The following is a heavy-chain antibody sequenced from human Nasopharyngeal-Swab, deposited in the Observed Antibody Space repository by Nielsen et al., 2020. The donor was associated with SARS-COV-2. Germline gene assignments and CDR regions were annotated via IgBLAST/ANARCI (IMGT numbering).Heavy chain of an antibody. V-gene: IGHV4-39*01. Sequence: SETLSFTCTVSGGSISSSSYYWGWIRQPPGKGLEWIGSIYYSGSTYYNPSLKSRVTISVDTSKNQFSLKLSSVTAADTAVYYCARREYYDFWSGYRNYYFDYWGQGTLVTVSS. J-gene: IGHJ4*02. CDR3: ARREYYDFWSGYRNYYFDY. CDR2: IYYSGST. D-gene: IGHD3-3*01. CDR1: GGSISSSSYY.